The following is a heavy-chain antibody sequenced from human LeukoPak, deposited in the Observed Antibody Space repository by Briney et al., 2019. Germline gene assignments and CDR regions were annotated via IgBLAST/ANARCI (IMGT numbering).Heavy chain of an antibody. V-gene: IGHV1-18*01. CDR2: ISAYNGNT. D-gene: IGHD3-10*01. J-gene: IGHJ4*02. CDR1: GYTFTIYG. CDR3: ARVRSEFFDY. Sequence: ASVTVSFTASGYTFTIYGISWVRQAPGQGLEWMGWISAYNGNTNYAQKLQGRVTMTTDTSTSTAYMELRSLRSDDTAVYYCARVRSEFFDYWGQGTLVTVSS.